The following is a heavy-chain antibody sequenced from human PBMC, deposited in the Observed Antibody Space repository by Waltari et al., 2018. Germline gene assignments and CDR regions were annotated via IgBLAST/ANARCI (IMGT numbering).Heavy chain of an antibody. CDR3: ARASLYDYVWGSYRTNWFDP. D-gene: IGHD3-16*02. Sequence: QVQLQQWGAGLLKPSETLSLTCAVHGGSFSGYYWSWIRQPPGKGLEWIGEINHSGSTNYNPSLKSRVTISVDTSKNQFSLKLSSVTAADTAVYYCARASLYDYVWGSYRTNWFDPWGQGTLVTVSS. V-gene: IGHV4-34*01. J-gene: IGHJ5*02. CDR1: GGSFSGYY. CDR2: INHSGST.